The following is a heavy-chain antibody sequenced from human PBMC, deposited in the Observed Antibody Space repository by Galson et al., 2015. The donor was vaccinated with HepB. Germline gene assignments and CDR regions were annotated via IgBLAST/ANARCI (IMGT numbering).Heavy chain of an antibody. CDR1: GGTFSSYA. CDR2: IIPIFGTA. D-gene: IGHD4-17*01. CDR3: ATALTTGKGSYYYYYMDV. Sequence: SVKVSCKASGGTFSSYAISWVRQAPGQGLEWMGGIIPIFGTANYAQKFQGRVTITADESTSTAYMELSSLRSEDTAVYYCATALTTGKGSYYYYYMDVWGKGTTVTVSS. V-gene: IGHV1-69*13. J-gene: IGHJ6*03.